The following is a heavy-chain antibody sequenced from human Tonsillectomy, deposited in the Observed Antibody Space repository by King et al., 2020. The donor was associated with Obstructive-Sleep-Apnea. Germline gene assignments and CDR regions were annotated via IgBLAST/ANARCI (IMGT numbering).Heavy chain of an antibody. J-gene: IGHJ6*02. Sequence: LQLQESGPGLVKPSQTLSLTCSFSGDSISSGGHYWSWIRQHPGKGLEWIGSIYYSGSTYYNPSLKSRVTISIDTSESQFSLKLSSVTAADTAVYYCARTPPYSANDHSPVEEGYFFAMDVWGQGTTVTVSS. CDR3: ARTPPYSANDHSPVEEGYFFAMDV. CDR1: GDSISSGGHY. D-gene: IGHD5-12*01. V-gene: IGHV4-31*03. CDR2: IYYSGST.